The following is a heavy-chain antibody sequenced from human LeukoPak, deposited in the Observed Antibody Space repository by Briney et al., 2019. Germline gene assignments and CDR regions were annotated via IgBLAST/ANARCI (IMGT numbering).Heavy chain of an antibody. CDR1: RFTPRSYG. J-gene: IGHJ3*01. D-gene: IGHD2-15*01. V-gene: IGHV3-23*01. Sequence: GGSLRLSRAPSRFTPRSYGMSWDRQAPGKGLEWVSGMGGSGSNTYYADSVTGRFTISRDNSKNTLYLQMNSLRAEDTAVYYCAKSVVVVAATSGFDFWGQGTMVTVSS. CDR2: MGGSGSNT. CDR3: AKSVVVVAATSGFDF.